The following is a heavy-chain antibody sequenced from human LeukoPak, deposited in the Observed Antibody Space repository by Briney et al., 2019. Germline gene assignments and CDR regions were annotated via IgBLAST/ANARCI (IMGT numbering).Heavy chain of an antibody. J-gene: IGHJ5*02. Sequence: SETLSLTCTVSGASVSSASYWTWIRQPPGKGVEWIAHIYNGVNTNYNPSLKSRVTISVDTSKNQFSLRLNSVTAADTAVYYCARSRAFNSGAFDPWGQGGLVTVSS. CDR1: GASVSSASY. D-gene: IGHD1-26*01. V-gene: IGHV4-61*01. CDR3: ARSRAFNSGAFDP. CDR2: IYNGVNT.